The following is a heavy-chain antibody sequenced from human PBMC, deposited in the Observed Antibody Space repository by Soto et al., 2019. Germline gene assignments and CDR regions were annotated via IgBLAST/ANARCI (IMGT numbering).Heavy chain of an antibody. V-gene: IGHV3-30*18. CDR3: ANLVGAYSSSWHRLAYCGGDCPYYFDY. J-gene: IGHJ4*02. CDR2: ISYDGSNK. CDR1: GFTFSSYG. D-gene: IGHD2-21*02. Sequence: QVQLVESGGGVVQPGRSLRLSCAASGFTFSSYGMHWVRQAPGKGLEWVAVISYDGSNKYYADSVKGRFTISRDNSKNTLYLQMNSLRAEDTAVYYCANLVGAYSSSWHRLAYCGGDCPYYFDYWGQGTLVTVSS.